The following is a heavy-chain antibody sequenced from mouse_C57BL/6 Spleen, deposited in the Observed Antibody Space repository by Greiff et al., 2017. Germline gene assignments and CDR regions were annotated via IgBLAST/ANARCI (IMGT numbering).Heavy chain of an antibody. CDR1: GFTFSDYG. J-gene: IGHJ2*01. Sequence: EVHLVESGGGLVKPGGSLKLSCAASGFTFSDYGMHWVRQAPEKGLEWVAYISSGSSTIYYADTVKGRFTISRDNAKNTLFLQMTSLRSEDTAMYYCARDGYYEVDYWGQGTTLTVSS. D-gene: IGHD2-3*01. V-gene: IGHV5-17*01. CDR2: ISSGSSTI. CDR3: ARDGYYEVDY.